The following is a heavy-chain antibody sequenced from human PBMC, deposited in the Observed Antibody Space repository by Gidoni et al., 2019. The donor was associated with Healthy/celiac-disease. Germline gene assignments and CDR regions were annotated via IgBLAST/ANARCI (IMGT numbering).Heavy chain of an antibody. V-gene: IGHV4-34*01. J-gene: IGHJ4*02. Sequence: QVQLQQWGAGLLKPSETLSLTCAVYGGSFSGYYWSWIRQPPGKGLEWIGEINHSGSTNYNPSLKSRVTISVDTSKNQFSLKLSSVTAADTAVYYCATSMVWGVIGYWGQGTLVTVSS. D-gene: IGHD3-10*01. CDR1: GGSFSGYY. CDR2: INHSGST. CDR3: ATSMVWGVIGY.